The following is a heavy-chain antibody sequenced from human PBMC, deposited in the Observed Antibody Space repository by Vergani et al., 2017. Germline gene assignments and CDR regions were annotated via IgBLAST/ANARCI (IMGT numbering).Heavy chain of an antibody. D-gene: IGHD6-13*01. V-gene: IGHV3-7*01. Sequence: EVQLVESGGGLVQPGGSLRLSCAASGFTFSSYWMSWVRQAPGKGLEWVANIKQDGSEKYYVDSVKGRLTISRDNAKNSLYLQMNSLRAEDTAVYYCARDGYSSSWYPNYYYYGMDVWGQGTTVTVSS. CDR2: IKQDGSEK. J-gene: IGHJ6*02. CDR3: ARDGYSSSWYPNYYYYGMDV. CDR1: GFTFSSYW.